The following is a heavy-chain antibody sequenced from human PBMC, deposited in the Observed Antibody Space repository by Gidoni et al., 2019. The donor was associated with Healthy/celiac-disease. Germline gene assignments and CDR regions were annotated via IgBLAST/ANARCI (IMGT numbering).Heavy chain of an antibody. Sequence: EVQLVESGGGLVKPGGSLRLSCAASGFTFSSYSMNWVRQAPGKGLEWVSSISSSSSYIYYADSVKGRFTISRDNAKNSLYLQMNSLRAEDTAVYYCARDTSYDYGDYAEAIFDYWGQGTLVTVSS. CDR3: ARDTSYDYGDYAEAIFDY. D-gene: IGHD4-17*01. V-gene: IGHV3-21*01. CDR2: ISSSSSYI. J-gene: IGHJ4*02. CDR1: GFTFSSYS.